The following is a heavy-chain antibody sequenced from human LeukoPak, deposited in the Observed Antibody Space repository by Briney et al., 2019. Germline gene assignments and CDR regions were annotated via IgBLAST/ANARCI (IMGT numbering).Heavy chain of an antibody. Sequence: GGSLRLSCAASGFTFSSYAMHWVRQAPGKGLEWVAVISYDGSNRYYADSVKGRFTISRDNSKNTLYLQMNSLRAEDTALYYCAKDFAKYCSGGCDFQHWGQGTLVTVSS. CDR3: AKDFAKYCSGGCDFQH. V-gene: IGHV3-30*18. D-gene: IGHD2-15*01. J-gene: IGHJ1*01. CDR1: GFTFSSYA. CDR2: ISYDGSNR.